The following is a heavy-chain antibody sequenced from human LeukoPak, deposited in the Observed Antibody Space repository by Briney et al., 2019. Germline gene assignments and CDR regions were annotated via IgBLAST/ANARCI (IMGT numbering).Heavy chain of an antibody. J-gene: IGHJ5*01. CDR1: GFTFRSYW. CDR3: ARGRPWAYSRNWFDS. D-gene: IGHD6-13*01. V-gene: IGHV3-7*01. Sequence: PGGSLRLSCAASGFTFRSYWMSWVRQAPGKGLEWVANIKQDGGEKYYVDSVEGRFTMSRDNAKNSLYLQMNSLRAEDTAVYYCARGRPWAYSRNWFDSWGQGTLVTVSS. CDR2: IKQDGGEK.